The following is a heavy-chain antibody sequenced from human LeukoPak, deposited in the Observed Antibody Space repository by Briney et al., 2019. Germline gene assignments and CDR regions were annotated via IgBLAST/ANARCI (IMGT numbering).Heavy chain of an antibody. V-gene: IGHV2-5*02. D-gene: IGHD3-16*02. CDR1: GFSLSTSGVG. J-gene: IGHJ4*02. CDR2: IYWDDDK. Sequence: SGLTLVKPTQTLTLTCTFSGFSLSTSGVGVGWIRQPPGKALEWLALIYWDDDKRYSPSLKSRLTITKDTSKNQVVLTMTNMDPVDTATYYCTHASPQYYDYVWGSYRKYYFDYWGQGTLVTVSS. CDR3: THASPQYYDYVWGSYRKYYFDY.